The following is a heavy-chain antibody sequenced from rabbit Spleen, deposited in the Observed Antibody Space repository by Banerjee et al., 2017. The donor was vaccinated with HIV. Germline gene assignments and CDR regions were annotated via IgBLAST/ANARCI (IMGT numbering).Heavy chain of an antibody. J-gene: IGHJ6*01. Sequence: QQLVESGGGLVKPGASLTLTCKASAFSFSRGYDMCWVRQAPGKGLEWIACIYTGSSGIYYASWAKGRFTISKTSSTTVTLQMTSLTVADTATYFCARDSGTSFSSYGMDLWGPGTLVTVS. CDR3: ARDSGTSFSSYGMDL. D-gene: IGHD8-1*01. CDR1: AFSFSRGYD. CDR2: IYTGSSGI. V-gene: IGHV1S40*01.